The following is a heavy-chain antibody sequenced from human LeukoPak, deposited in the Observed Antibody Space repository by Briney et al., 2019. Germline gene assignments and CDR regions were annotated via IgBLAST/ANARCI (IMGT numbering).Heavy chain of an antibody. CDR1: GYTFTSYY. D-gene: IGHD2-2*01. J-gene: IGHJ3*02. V-gene: IGHV1-46*03. CDR2: INPSGGST. CDR3: AIYCSSTSCYREAFDI. Sequence: ASVKVSCKASGYTFTSYYMHWVRQAPGQGLEWMGIINPSGGSTSYAQKFQGRVTMTRDTSTSTVYMELSSLRSEDTAVYYCAIYCSSTSCYREAFDIWGQGTMVTVFS.